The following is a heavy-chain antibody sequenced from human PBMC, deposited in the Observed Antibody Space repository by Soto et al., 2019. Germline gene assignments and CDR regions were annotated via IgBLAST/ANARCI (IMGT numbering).Heavy chain of an antibody. CDR3: ARGRITIFGVVIRYYYGMDV. CDR2: IYYSGST. J-gene: IGHJ6*02. CDR1: GGSISSYY. D-gene: IGHD3-3*01. Sequence: QVQLQESGPGLVKPSETLSLTCTVSGGSISSYYWSWIRQPPGKGLEWIGYIYYSGSTYYNPSLKSRVTISVDTSKNQFSLKLSSVTAADTAVYYCARGRITIFGVVIRYYYGMDVWGQGTTVTVSS. V-gene: IGHV4-59*08.